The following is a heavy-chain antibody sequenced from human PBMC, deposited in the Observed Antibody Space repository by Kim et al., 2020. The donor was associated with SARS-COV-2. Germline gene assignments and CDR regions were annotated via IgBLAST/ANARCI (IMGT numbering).Heavy chain of an antibody. D-gene: IGHD6-13*01. Sequence: GESLKISCKGSGYSFTSYWISWVRQMPGKGLEWMGRIDPSDSYTNYSPSFQGHVTISADKSISTAYLQWSSLKASDTAMYYCARHFPWDSSSWYGDYYYYGMDVWGRGTTVSVSS. CDR1: GYSFTSYW. CDR2: IDPSDSYT. CDR3: ARHFPWDSSSWYGDYYYYGMDV. J-gene: IGHJ6*02. V-gene: IGHV5-10-1*01.